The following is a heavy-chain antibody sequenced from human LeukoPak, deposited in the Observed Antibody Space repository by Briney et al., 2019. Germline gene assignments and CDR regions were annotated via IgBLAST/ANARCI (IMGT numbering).Heavy chain of an antibody. J-gene: IGHJ1*01. Sequence: GGALRLSCAASVFTFIHYYMSWMRQARGRGLDRVSYISSSGSTIYYADSVKGRFNISRDNAKNSLYLQMNSLRAEDTAVYYCASEDLEWLLYSRIIQHWGQGTLVNVS. CDR3: ASEDLEWLLYSRIIQH. V-gene: IGHV3-11*01. CDR2: ISSSGSTI. CDR1: VFTFIHYY. D-gene: IGHD3-3*01.